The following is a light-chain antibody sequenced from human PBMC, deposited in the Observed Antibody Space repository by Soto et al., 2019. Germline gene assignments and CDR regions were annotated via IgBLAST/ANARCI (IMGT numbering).Light chain of an antibody. Sequence: EIVLTQSPATLSLSPGERATLSCRASQSVSSYLAWYQQKPGQAPRLLIYDASNRATGIPARFSGSGSGTDFTLTISSLEHEDFVVYYCHQRSNWPPLTFGGGTKVEIK. V-gene: IGKV3-11*01. CDR3: HQRSNWPPLT. J-gene: IGKJ4*01. CDR2: DAS. CDR1: QSVSSY.